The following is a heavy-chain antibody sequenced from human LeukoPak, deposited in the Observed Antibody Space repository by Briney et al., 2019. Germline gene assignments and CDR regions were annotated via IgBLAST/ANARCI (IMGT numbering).Heavy chain of an antibody. V-gene: IGHV4-59*01. CDR3: ARETQQLTFDY. CDR1: GGSISSYY. D-gene: IGHD6-13*01. Sequence: PSETLSLTCTVSGGSISSYYWSWIRQPPGKGLEWIGYIYYSGSTNHNPSLKSRVTISVDTSKNQFSLKLSSVTAADTAVYYCARETQQLTFDYWGQGTLVTVSS. J-gene: IGHJ4*02. CDR2: IYYSGST.